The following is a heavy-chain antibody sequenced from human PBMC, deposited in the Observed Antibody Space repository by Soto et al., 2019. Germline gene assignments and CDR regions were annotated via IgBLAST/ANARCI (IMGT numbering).Heavy chain of an antibody. CDR3: ARGSVNIVATGMAR. V-gene: IGHV3-48*01. CDR2: ISSSSTI. Sequence: GGSLRLSCAASGFTFSSYSMNWVRQAPGKGLEWVSYISSSSTIYYADSVKGRFTISRDNAKNSLYLQMNSLRAEDTAVYYCARGSVNIVATGMARWGQGTLVTVSS. D-gene: IGHD5-12*01. J-gene: IGHJ4*02. CDR1: GFTFSSYS.